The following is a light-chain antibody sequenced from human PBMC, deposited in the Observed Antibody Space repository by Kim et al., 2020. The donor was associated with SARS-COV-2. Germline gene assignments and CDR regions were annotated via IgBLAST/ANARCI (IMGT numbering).Light chain of an antibody. CDR2: AAS. Sequence: DIQMTQSPSSLSASIGDRVTITCRASQGISIYLNWYQQRPGKAPKLLIYAASSLQSGVPSRFSGSGSGTDFTLAINSLQPEDFVTYYCQQSYSSPDTFGQGTKLEI. J-gene: IGKJ2*01. CDR3: QQSYSSPDT. V-gene: IGKV1-39*01. CDR1: QGISIY.